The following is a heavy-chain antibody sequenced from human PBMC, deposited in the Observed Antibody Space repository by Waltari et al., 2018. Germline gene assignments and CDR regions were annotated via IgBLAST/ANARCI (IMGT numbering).Heavy chain of an antibody. V-gene: IGHV3-21*01. CDR1: GFTFSSYS. CDR2: ISSSSSYI. CDR3: ARDALGFDY. D-gene: IGHD1-26*01. Sequence: EVQLVESGGGLVKPGGSLRPPCAASGFTFSSYSLNWVRQAPGKGLEWVSSISSSSSYIYYADSVKGRFTISRDNAKNSLYLQMNSLRAEDTAVYYCARDALGFDYWGQGTLVTVSS. J-gene: IGHJ4*02.